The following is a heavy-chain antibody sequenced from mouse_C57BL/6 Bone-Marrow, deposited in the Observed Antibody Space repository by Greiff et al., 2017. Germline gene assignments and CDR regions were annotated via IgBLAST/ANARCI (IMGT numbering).Heavy chain of an antibody. CDR3: ARPSIGNYFDY. V-gene: IGHV5-2*01. J-gene: IGHJ2*01. Sequence: EVHRVESGGGLVQPGESLKLSCESNEYEFPSHDMSWVRKTPEKRLELVAAINSDGGSTYYPDTMEGRFIISRDNTKRTLYLQMSSLRSEDTALYYCARPSIGNYFDYWGQGTTLTVSS. D-gene: IGHD2-14*01. CDR1: EYEFPSHD. CDR2: INSDGGST.